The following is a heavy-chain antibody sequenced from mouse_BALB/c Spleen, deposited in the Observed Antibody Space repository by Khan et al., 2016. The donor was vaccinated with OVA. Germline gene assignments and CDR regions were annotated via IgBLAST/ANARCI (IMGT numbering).Heavy chain of an antibody. Sequence: VELVESGAELVRPGTSVKMSCKAAGYTFTNYWIGWVKQRPGHGLEWIGDIYPGRGNTNYNEKFRGKATLTADTSSSTAYMKLNSLTSEDSALYYSARPFYHGSRYETMDDWGQGTSGTGSS. CDR3: ARPFYHGSRYETMDD. J-gene: IGHJ4*01. D-gene: IGHD1-1*01. V-gene: IGHV1-63*02. CDR1: GYTFTNYW. CDR2: IYPGRGNT.